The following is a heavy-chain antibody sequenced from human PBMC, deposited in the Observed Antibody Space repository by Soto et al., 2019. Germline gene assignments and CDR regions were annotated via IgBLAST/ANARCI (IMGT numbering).Heavy chain of an antibody. CDR2: ISAFNGKT. CDR1: GYTFSSYV. CDR3: ARGRRYGMDV. V-gene: IGHV1-18*01. J-gene: IGHJ6*02. Sequence: QVQLVQSGGVVKKPGASVKVSCKTSGYTFSSYVISWVRQAPGQGLEWMGWISAFNGKTDYAQKLQGRVNMTTDTATSTAYMEVRSLRSDDTAVYYCARGRRYGMDVWGQGTTVTVSS.